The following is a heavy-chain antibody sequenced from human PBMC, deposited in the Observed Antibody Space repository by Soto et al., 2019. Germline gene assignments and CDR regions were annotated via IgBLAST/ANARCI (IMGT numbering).Heavy chain of an antibody. CDR1: GGTFSSYT. D-gene: IGHD4-4*01. CDR2: IIPILGIA. CDR3: ARSFHYSSWFDP. Sequence: QVQLVQSGAEVQKPGSSVKVSCKASGGTFSSYTISWVRQAPGQGLEWMGRIIPILGIANYAQKFQGRVTITADKSTSTAYMELSSLRAEDTAVYYCARSFHYSSWFDPWGQGTLVTVSS. J-gene: IGHJ5*02. V-gene: IGHV1-69*02.